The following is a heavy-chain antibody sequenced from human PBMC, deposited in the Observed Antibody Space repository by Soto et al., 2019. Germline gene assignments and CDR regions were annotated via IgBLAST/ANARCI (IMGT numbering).Heavy chain of an antibody. CDR1: VGSVSSGSYY. D-gene: IGHD3-10*01. Sequence: WETLSLTCTFSVGSVSSGSYYCSWVRQPPWKGLEWIGYIYYSGSTNYNPSLKSRVTISVDTSKNQFSLKLSSVTAADTAVYYCARAPGSEATQFQKNDYYYYGMDVWGQGTTVNVSS. V-gene: IGHV4-61*01. J-gene: IGHJ6*01. CDR2: IYYSGST. CDR3: ARAPGSEATQFQKNDYYYYGMDV.